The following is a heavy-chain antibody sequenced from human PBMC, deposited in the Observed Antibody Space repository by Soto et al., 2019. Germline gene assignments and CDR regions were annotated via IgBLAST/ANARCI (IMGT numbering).Heavy chain of an antibody. J-gene: IGHJ6*03. CDR3: AKDFRGRTRYYYYIDV. V-gene: IGHV3-30*18. D-gene: IGHD3-10*01. CDR2: ISYDGSNK. Sequence: GGSLRLSCSASGFTFSSYGMHWVRQAPGKGLEWVAVISYDGSNKYYADSVKGRFTISRDNSKNTLYPQMNSLRAEDTAVYYCAKDFRGRTRYYYYIDVWGKGTTVTVSS. CDR1: GFTFSSYG.